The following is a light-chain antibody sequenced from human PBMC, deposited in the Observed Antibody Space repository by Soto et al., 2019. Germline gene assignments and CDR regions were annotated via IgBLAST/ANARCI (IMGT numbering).Light chain of an antibody. Sequence: QSVLTQPRSVSGSPGQSVTISCTGTSSDVGGYKYVSWYQQHPGKVPKLMMFGVSERPSGVPDRFSGSKSGNTASLSISGLQAEDEADYYCCAYAGSYTVLFGGGTKVTVL. J-gene: IGLJ2*01. CDR2: GVS. V-gene: IGLV2-11*01. CDR3: CAYAGSYTVL. CDR1: SSDVGGYKY.